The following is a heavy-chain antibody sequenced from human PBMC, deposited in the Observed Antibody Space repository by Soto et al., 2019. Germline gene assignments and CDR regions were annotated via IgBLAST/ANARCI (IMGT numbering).Heavy chain of an antibody. D-gene: IGHD3-16*01. V-gene: IGHV3-7*01. Sequence: HPGGSLRLSCAASGFTFSSYWMSWVRQAPGKGLEWVANIKQDGSEKYYVDSVKGRFTISRDNAKNSLYLQMNSLRAEDTAVYYCARGGEFRVDAFDIWGQGTMVTVSS. CDR3: ARGGEFRVDAFDI. CDR2: IKQDGSEK. J-gene: IGHJ3*02. CDR1: GFTFSSYW.